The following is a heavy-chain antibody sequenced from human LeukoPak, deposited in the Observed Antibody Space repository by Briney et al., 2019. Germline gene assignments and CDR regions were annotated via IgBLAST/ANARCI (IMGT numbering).Heavy chain of an antibody. Sequence: NHSGSTNYNPSLKSRVTISVDTSKNQFSLKLSSVTAADTAVYYCARESGWYYYYYGMDVWGQGTTVTVSS. CDR3: ARESGWYYYYYGMDV. J-gene: IGHJ6*02. V-gene: IGHV4-34*01. CDR2: NHSGST. D-gene: IGHD6-19*01.